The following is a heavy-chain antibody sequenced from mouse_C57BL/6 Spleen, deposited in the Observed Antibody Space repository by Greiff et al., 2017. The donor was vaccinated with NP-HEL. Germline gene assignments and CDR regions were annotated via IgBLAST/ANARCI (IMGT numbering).Heavy chain of an antibody. CDR2: IHPSDSDT. D-gene: IGHD1-1*01. J-gene: IGHJ1*03. Sequence: QVQLKQPGADLVTPGDSVKVSCKASGYTFTSYWMHWVKQRPGQGLEWIGRIHPSDSDTNYNQKFKGKATLTVDKYSNTAYMQRSSLTSEDSAVYCCAAHYYGSSYEWYFDVWGTGTTVTVSS. CDR3: AAHYYGSSYEWYFDV. V-gene: IGHV1-74*01. CDR1: GYTFTSYW.